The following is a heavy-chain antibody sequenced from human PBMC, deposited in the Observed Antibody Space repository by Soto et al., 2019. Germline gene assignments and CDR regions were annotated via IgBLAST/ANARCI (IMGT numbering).Heavy chain of an antibody. CDR2: IYSSGGT. CDR3: ARDGDGYDH. V-gene: IGHV4-61*01. D-gene: IGHD5-12*01. J-gene: IGHJ1*01. Sequence: SETVSLTCSVSGGSISSGSYYWTWIRQPPGKGLEWIGYIYSSGGTSYNPSLKSRVTISVDTSKNQFSLKLSSVTAADTAVYYCARDGDGYDHWGQGTLVTVSS. CDR1: GGSISSGSYY.